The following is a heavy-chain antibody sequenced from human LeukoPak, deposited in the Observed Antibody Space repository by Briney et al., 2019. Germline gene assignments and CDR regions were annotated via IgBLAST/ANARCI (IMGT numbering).Heavy chain of an antibody. V-gene: IGHV1-46*01. CDR1: GYTFTSYY. Sequence: ASVKVSCKASGYTFTSYYMHWVRQAPGQGLEWMGIINPSGGSTSYAQKFQGRVTMTRDTSTSTVYMELSSLRSEDTAVYYCARSYDSSGYYTLVPDYWGQGTLVTVS. J-gene: IGHJ4*02. D-gene: IGHD3-22*01. CDR3: ARSYDSSGYYTLVPDY. CDR2: INPSGGST.